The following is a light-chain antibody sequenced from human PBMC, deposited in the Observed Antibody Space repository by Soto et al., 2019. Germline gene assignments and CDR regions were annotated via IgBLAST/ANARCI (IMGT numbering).Light chain of an antibody. CDR1: QSVDSSY. CDR3: QQYGSSPQN. Sequence: EIVLTQSPGTLSLSPGERATLSCRASQSVDSSYLAWYQQKPGQAPRLLIYGASNRATGIPDRFSGSGSGTDFTLTISRLEPEDFAVYYCQQYGSSPQNFGQGTRLEIK. V-gene: IGKV3-20*01. J-gene: IGKJ5*01. CDR2: GAS.